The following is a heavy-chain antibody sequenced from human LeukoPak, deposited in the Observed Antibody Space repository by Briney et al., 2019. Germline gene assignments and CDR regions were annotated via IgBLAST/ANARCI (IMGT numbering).Heavy chain of an antibody. CDR3: ARDPEALDY. CDR1: GFTFSSYS. J-gene: IGHJ4*02. Sequence: VGSLRLSCAASGFTFSSYSMNWVRQAPGEGLEWVSYISRSGTIYYADSVKGRFTISRDNAKNSLYLQMNSLRDEDTAVYYCARDPEALDYWGQGTLVTVSS. CDR2: ISRSGTI. V-gene: IGHV3-48*02.